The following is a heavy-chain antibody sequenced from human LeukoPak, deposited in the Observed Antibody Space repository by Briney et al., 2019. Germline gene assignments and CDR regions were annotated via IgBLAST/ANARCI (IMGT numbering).Heavy chain of an antibody. J-gene: IGHJ4*02. CDR2: ISTYNGNT. CDR3: ARYLEHCRNIICSNSAY. CDR1: GGTFSSYA. Sequence: ASVKVSCKASGGTFSSYAISWVRQAPGQGLEWVGWISTYNGNTFYAQKFEGRVTMTTDTSTNTVYMDLRSLRSDDTAVYYCARYLEHCRNIICSNSAYWGQGTLVTVSS. D-gene: IGHD2-2*01. V-gene: IGHV1-18*01.